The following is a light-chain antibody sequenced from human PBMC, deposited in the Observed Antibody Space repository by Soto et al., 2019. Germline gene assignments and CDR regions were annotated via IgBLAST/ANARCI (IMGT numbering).Light chain of an antibody. Sequence: EIVLTQSPGTLSFSPGKRATLSCRASQSISSSYLAWYQQRPGQAPSLLIYGASSRATGIPDRFSGSGSGTEFTLTISRLEPEDFAVYYCQQYGSSSWTFGQGTKVDIK. CDR1: QSISSSY. J-gene: IGKJ1*01. CDR3: QQYGSSSWT. V-gene: IGKV3-20*01. CDR2: GAS.